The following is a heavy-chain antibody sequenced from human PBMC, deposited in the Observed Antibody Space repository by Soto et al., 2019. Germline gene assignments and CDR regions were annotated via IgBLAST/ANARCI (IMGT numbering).Heavy chain of an antibody. Sequence: ASVKVSCKALRGTFTNYAFSWVRQAPGQGLEWMGGIMPFFGSGNYAQKFQGRINITADESTSSVYLELTSLRSEDTAVYYCARDRAGYYSHFVYWGQGTLVTVSS. CDR2: IMPFFGSG. CDR3: ARDRAGYYSHFVY. V-gene: IGHV1-69*13. CDR1: RGTFTNYA. D-gene: IGHD3-22*01. J-gene: IGHJ4*02.